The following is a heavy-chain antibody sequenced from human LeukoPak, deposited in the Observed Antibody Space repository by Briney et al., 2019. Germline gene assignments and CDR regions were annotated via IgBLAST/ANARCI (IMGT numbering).Heavy chain of an antibody. Sequence: GGSLRLSCAASGFTFSSYWMSWVRQAPGKGLEWVSAISGSGGSTYYADSVKGRFTISRDNSKNTLYLQMNSLRAEDTAVYYCAKGGREMATIQYYFDYWGQGTLVTVSS. D-gene: IGHD5-24*01. CDR3: AKGGREMATIQYYFDY. J-gene: IGHJ4*02. CDR2: ISGSGGST. CDR1: GFTFSSYW. V-gene: IGHV3-23*01.